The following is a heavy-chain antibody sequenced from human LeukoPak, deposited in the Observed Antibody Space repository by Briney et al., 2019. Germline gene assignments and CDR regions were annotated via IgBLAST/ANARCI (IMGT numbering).Heavy chain of an antibody. CDR2: IKSDGSST. D-gene: IGHD6-6*01. CDR3: ARRSAARSGFDY. J-gene: IGHJ4*02. CDR1: GFTFSNYW. Sequence: GGSLRLSCAASGFTFSNYWMHWVRQTPGKGLVWVSRIKSDGSSTTYADSVKGRFTISGDNAKNTLYLQMNSLRAEDTAIYYCARRSAARSGFDYWGQGILVTVSS. V-gene: IGHV3-74*01.